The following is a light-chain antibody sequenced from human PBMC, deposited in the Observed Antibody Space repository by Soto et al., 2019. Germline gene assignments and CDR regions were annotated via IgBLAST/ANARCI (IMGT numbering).Light chain of an antibody. CDR3: CSYAGSSNVV. J-gene: IGLJ2*01. V-gene: IGLV2-23*01. CDR1: SSDVGGYNF. Sequence: QSALPQPASVSGAPGQSITISCTGTSSDVGGYNFVSWYQQHPAAAPRLMIYESNKRPSGVSNRFSGSKSGNTASLTISGLQGDDEANYYCCSYAGSSNVVFGGGTKLTVL. CDR2: ESN.